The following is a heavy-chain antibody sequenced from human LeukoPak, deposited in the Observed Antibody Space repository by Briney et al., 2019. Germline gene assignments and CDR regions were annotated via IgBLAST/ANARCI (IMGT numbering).Heavy chain of an antibody. Sequence: GGSVKVSCTASGYTIISNSMHWVRQAPGQGLEWMAWIDRNGGDTNYAQSVKGRVTMTRDTSNNTAFMDMSSLRYDDTAVYYCARQGPGGDSDYWGQGTLVTVSS. V-gene: IGHV1-2*02. D-gene: IGHD4-17*01. CDR1: GYTIISNS. CDR3: ARQGPGGDSDY. J-gene: IGHJ4*02. CDR2: IDRNGGDT.